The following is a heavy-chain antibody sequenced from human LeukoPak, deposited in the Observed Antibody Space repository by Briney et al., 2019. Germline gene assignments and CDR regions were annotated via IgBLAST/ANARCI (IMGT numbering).Heavy chain of an antibody. Sequence: ASVKVSCKASGYTFTGYYMHWVRQAPGQGLEWMGWINPNSGGTNYAQKFQGRVTMTRDTSISTAYMELSRLRSDDTAVYYCARDPGTGATILGGDYWGQGTLVTVSS. CDR1: GYTFTGYY. V-gene: IGHV1-2*02. J-gene: IGHJ4*02. CDR3: ARDPGTGATILGGDY. CDR2: INPNSGGT. D-gene: IGHD1-26*01.